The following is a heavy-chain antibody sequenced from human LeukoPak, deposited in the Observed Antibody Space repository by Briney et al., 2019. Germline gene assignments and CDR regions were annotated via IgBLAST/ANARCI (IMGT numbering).Heavy chain of an antibody. CDR1: GYTFTSYD. CDR2: MSPNSGNT. V-gene: IGHV1-8*01. Sequence: GASVKVSCKASGYTFTSYDINWVRQATGQGLEWMGWMSPNSGNTGYAQKFQGRVTMTRNTSISTAYMELSSLRSEDTAVYYCATMVRGVIITRDYWGQGTLVTVSS. J-gene: IGHJ4*02. D-gene: IGHD3-10*01. CDR3: ATMVRGVIITRDY.